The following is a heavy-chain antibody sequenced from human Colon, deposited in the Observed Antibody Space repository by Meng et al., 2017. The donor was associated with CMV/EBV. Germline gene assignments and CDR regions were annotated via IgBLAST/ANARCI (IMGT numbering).Heavy chain of an antibody. J-gene: IGHJ5*02. Sequence: GESLKISCVTSGFSFSASWMSWVRQGPGKGLEWVANINEDGGEKHHVGSVEGRFTISRDNAKNSLYLQMNSLRAEDTAVYYCARGPGTYSSGWPPGPWGQGTLVTVSS. CDR2: INEDGGEK. D-gene: IGHD6-19*01. V-gene: IGHV3-7*01. CDR3: ARGPGTYSSGWPPGP. CDR1: GFSFSASW.